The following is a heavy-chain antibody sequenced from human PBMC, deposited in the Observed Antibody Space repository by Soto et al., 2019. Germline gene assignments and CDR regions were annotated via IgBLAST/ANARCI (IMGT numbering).Heavy chain of an antibody. V-gene: IGHV4-34*01. D-gene: IGHD4-17*01. CDR2: INHSGST. CDR1: GGSFSGYY. Sequence: QVQLQQWGAGLLKPSETLSLTCAVYGGSFSGYYWSWIRQPPGKGLEWIGEINHSGSTNYNPFLKSRVTISVDTSKNQFSLKLSSVTAADTAVYYCARAVTSYAEYFQHWGQGTLVTVSS. CDR3: ARAVTSYAEYFQH. J-gene: IGHJ1*01.